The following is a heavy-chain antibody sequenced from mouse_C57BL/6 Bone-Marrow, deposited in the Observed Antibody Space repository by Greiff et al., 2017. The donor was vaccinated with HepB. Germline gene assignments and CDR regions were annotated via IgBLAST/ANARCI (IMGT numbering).Heavy chain of an antibody. CDR3: ARWLLDYYAMDY. CDR1: GYAFSSSW. D-gene: IGHD2-3*01. V-gene: IGHV1-82*01. J-gene: IGHJ4*01. Sequence: QLQLKHSGPELVKPGASVKISCKASGYAFSSSWMNWVKQRPGKGLEWIGRIYPGDGDTNYNGKFKGKATLTADKASSTAYMQLSSLTSEDSAVYFCARWLLDYYAMDYWGQGTSVTVSS. CDR2: IYPGDGDT.